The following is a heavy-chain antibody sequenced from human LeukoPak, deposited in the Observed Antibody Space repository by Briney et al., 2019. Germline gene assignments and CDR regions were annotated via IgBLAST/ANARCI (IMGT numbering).Heavy chain of an antibody. Sequence: PSETLSLTCTVSGGSISSSSYYWGWIRQSPGKGLEWIGSIYYSGRTDYNPSLKSRVIISVDTSKNQFSLKLSSVTAADTAVYFCVRDIVGGGMYNWFDPWGQGTRVTVSS. J-gene: IGHJ5*02. CDR3: VRDIVGGGMYNWFDP. V-gene: IGHV4-39*01. CDR2: IYYSGRT. CDR1: GGSISSSSYY. D-gene: IGHD6-13*01.